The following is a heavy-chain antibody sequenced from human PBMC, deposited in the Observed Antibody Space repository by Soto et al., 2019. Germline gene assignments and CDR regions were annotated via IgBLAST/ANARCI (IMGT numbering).Heavy chain of an antibody. CDR3: KRYSYDLTYYYRTDV. CDR1: GFTFRSYW. Sequence: EVQVVESGGGLVQPGGSLRLSCAASGFTFRSYWMHWVRQAPGKGLVWVSSINPNGRSKSSADSVKGRLTISRVNAKNTLYLLMHRLRAETTAVYSCKRYSYDLTYYYRTDVWGHGTTVTVSS. CDR2: INPNGRSK. D-gene: IGHD3-16*01. V-gene: IGHV3-74*01. J-gene: IGHJ6*02.